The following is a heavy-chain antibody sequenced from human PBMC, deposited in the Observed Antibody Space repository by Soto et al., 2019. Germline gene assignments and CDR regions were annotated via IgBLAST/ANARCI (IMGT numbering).Heavy chain of an antibody. J-gene: IGHJ5*02. V-gene: IGHV4-59*01. D-gene: IGHD3-9*01. Sequence: SETLSLNCTVYGCSISSYYWSWHRQPQGKGLEWIGYIYYSGSTNYNPSLKSRVTISVDTSKNLFSLKLSSVTAADTAVYYCARVGYYDILTGYYVYWFDPWGQGTLVTVS. CDR1: GCSISSYY. CDR2: IYYSGST. CDR3: ARVGYYDILTGYYVYWFDP.